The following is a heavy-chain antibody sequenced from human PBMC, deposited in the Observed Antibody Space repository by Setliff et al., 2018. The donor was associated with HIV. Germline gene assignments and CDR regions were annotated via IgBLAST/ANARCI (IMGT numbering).Heavy chain of an antibody. CDR2: INHSGST. J-gene: IGHJ4*02. V-gene: IGHV4-34*01. D-gene: IGHD2-2*01. CDR1: GGSFSGYY. Sequence: SETLSLTCAVYGGSFSGYYWSWIRQPPGKGLEWIGEINHSGSTNYNPSLKSRVTISVDTSKNQFSLKLSSVTAADTAGYYCARGRRDPQVRRKEVGYFDYWGQGTLVTVSS. CDR3: ARGRRDPQVRRKEVGYFDY.